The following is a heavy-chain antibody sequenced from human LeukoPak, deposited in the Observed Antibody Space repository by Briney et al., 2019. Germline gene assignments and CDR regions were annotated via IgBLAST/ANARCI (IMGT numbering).Heavy chain of an antibody. D-gene: IGHD4-17*01. J-gene: IGHJ4*02. Sequence: GGSLRLSCAASGFTFSSYAMSWVRQAPGKGLEWVSAISGSGGSTYYADSVKGRFTISRDNSKNTLYLQMNSLRAEDTAVYYCAKDGGTVTTFTGLFDYWGQGTLVTVSS. CDR2: ISGSGGST. V-gene: IGHV3-23*01. CDR1: GFTFSSYA. CDR3: AKDGGTVTTFTGLFDY.